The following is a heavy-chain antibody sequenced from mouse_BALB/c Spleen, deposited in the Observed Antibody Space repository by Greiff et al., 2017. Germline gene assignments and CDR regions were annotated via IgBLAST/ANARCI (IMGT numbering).Heavy chain of an antibody. J-gene: IGHJ2*01. CDR3: ARGDPYGRDFDY. Sequence: EVKLQESGGGLVQPGGSRKLSCAASGFTFSSFGMHWVRQAPEKGLEWVAYISSGSSTIYYADTVKGRFTISRDNPKNTLFLQMTSLRSEDTAMYYCARGDPYGRDFDYWGQGTTLTVSS. CDR1: GFTFSSFG. CDR2: ISSGSSTI. D-gene: IGHD1-1*01. V-gene: IGHV5-17*02.